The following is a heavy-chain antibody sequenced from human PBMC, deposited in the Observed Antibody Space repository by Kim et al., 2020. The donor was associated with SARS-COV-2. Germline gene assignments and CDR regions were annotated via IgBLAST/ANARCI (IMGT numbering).Heavy chain of an antibody. Sequence: DSVKSRFTTSRDDAKNALYLQMNSLREEDTAVYYCARSPLLLSFLGAFDIWGQGTMVTVSS. D-gene: IGHD3-10*01. V-gene: IGHV3-48*02. CDR3: ARSPLLLSFLGAFDI. J-gene: IGHJ3*02.